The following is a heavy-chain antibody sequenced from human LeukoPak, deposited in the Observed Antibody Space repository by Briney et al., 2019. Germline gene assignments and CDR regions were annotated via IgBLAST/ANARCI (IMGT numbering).Heavy chain of an antibody. Sequence: GSLRLSCAASGFTFSSYWMSWVRQAPGKGLEWVANIKQDGSEKYYVDSVKGRFTISRDNVKNSLYLQMNSLRAEDTAVCYCASGGSGWSHTESDAFDIWGQGTMVTVSS. CDR2: IKQDGSEK. CDR3: ASGGSGWSHTESDAFDI. D-gene: IGHD6-19*01. CDR1: GFTFSSYW. V-gene: IGHV3-7*01. J-gene: IGHJ3*02.